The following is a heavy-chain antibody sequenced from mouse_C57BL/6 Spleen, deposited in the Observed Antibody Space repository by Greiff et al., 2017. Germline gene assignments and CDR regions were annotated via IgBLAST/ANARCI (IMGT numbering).Heavy chain of an antibody. V-gene: IGHV1-78*01. CDR2: IYPRDGST. CDR3: ARGNYDYPYFDY. J-gene: IGHJ2*01. D-gene: IGHD2-4*01. Sequence: VQLQQSDAELVKPGASVKISCKVSGYTFTDHTIHWMKQRPEQGLEWIGYIYPRDGSTKYNEKFKGKATLTADKSSSTAYMQLNSLPSYDSAVYFCARGNYDYPYFDYWGQGTTLTVSS. CDR1: GYTFTDHT.